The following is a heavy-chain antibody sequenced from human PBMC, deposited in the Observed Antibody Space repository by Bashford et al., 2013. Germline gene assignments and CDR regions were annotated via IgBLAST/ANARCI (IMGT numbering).Heavy chain of an antibody. D-gene: IGHD6-13*01. J-gene: IGHJ4*02. CDR1: GFSVSNNY. CDR2: IYSGGNT. CDR3: ARGKYSSNRRPDFTFVD. V-gene: IGHV3-53*01. Sequence: GGSLRLSCAASGFSVSNNYMSWVRQAPGEGLEWVSVIYSGGNTYYADSVKGRSTISRDNSKNTVYLQMSSLRAEDTALYYCARGKYSSNRRPDFTFVDWGQGTLVTVSS.